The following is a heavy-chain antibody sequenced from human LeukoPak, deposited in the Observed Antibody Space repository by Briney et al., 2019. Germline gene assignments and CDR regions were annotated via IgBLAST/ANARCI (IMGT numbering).Heavy chain of an antibody. CDR2: IHRDGRT. Sequence: NPSETLSLTCAVSGVSISSSEWWIWVRQPPGQGLEWIGEIHRDGRTMYNPSLKSRVTMSMDYSKNQFSLSVTSVTAADTAIYYCGKTDIYFNPIDYWGPGSLVTVSS. CDR3: GKTDIYFNPIDY. D-gene: IGHD3-9*01. V-gene: IGHV4-4*02. J-gene: IGHJ4*02. CDR1: GVSISSSEW.